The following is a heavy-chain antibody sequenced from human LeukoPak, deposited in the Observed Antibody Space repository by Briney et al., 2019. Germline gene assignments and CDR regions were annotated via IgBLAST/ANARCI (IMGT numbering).Heavy chain of an antibody. CDR1: GFTFSSYS. J-gene: IGHJ6*02. V-gene: IGHV3-21*01. CDR2: ISSSSSYI. CDR3: ARDYASSLPYYYYGMDV. D-gene: IGHD3-16*01. Sequence: GGSLRLSCAASGFTFSSYSMNWVRQAPGKGLEWVSSISSSSSYIYYADSVKGRFTISRDNAKNSLYLQMNSLRAEDTAVYYCARDYASSLPYYYYGMDVWGQRTTVTVSS.